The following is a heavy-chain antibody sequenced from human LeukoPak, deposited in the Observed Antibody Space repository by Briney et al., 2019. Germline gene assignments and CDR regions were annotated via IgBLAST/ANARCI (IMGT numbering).Heavy chain of an antibody. D-gene: IGHD3-10*01. J-gene: IGHJ4*02. CDR3: ARDEGLLWFGEPLYFDY. CDR2: ITPYSGNT. Sequence: ASVKVSCKASGYTFTNYGISWVRQAPGQGLEWMGWITPYSGNTNYAQKLQGRVTMTTDTSTSTAYMELRSLRSDDTAVYYCARDEGLLWFGEPLYFDYWGQGTLVTVSS. CDR1: GYTFTNYG. V-gene: IGHV1-18*01.